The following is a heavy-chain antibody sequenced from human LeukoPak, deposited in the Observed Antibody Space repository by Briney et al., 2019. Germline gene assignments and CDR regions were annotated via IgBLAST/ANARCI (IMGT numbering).Heavy chain of an antibody. Sequence: PSETLSLTCTVSGGSISSYYWSWIRQPAGKGLEWIGRIYTSGSTNYNPSLKSRVTMSVDTSKNQFSLKLSSVTAADTAVYYCAREKAMDTPYYYYYMDVWGKGTTVTVSS. CDR1: GGSISSYY. CDR3: AREKAMDTPYYYYYMDV. D-gene: IGHD5-18*01. J-gene: IGHJ6*03. V-gene: IGHV4-4*07. CDR2: IYTSGST.